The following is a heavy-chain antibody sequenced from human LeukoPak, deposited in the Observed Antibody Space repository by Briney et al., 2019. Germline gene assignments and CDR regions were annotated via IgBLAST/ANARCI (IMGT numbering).Heavy chain of an antibody. Sequence: PSETLSLTCTVSGGSVSSYYWGWIRQPPGKGLEWIGSIYYSGSTYYNPSLKSRVTISVDTSKNQFSLKLSSVTAADTAVYFCAQESRHGYNYLEKWGQGIVVSVSA. CDR1: GGSVSSYY. CDR3: AQESRHGYNYLEK. J-gene: IGHJ4*02. D-gene: IGHD5-24*01. CDR2: IYYSGST. V-gene: IGHV4-39*07.